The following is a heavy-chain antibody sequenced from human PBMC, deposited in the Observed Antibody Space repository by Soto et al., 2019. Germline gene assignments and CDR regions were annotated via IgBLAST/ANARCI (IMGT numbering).Heavy chain of an antibody. CDR1: AGTFNRYA. J-gene: IGHJ4*02. CDR3: ARQKRDTPRVPFDD. Sequence: QAQLVQSGAEVKNPGSSVKVSCMSSAGTFNRYAINWVRQAPGHGLEWLGGLVPLFGTPNYAQKFQDRVTIAADESTNTTSMELRGLTSDDTAVYYCARQKRDTPRVPFDDWGQGTLVTVSS. D-gene: IGHD5-18*01. V-gene: IGHV1-69*01. CDR2: LVPLFGTP.